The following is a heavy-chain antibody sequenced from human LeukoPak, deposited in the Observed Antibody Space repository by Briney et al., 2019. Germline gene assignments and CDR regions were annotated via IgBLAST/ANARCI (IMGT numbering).Heavy chain of an antibody. V-gene: IGHV4-34*01. D-gene: IGHD2-2*01. CDR2: INHSGST. CDR3: ARASRGTFGYMDV. Sequence: SETLSLTCAVYGGSFSGYYWSGIRQPPGKGLEWIGEINHSGSTNYNPSLKSRVTISVDTSKNQFSLKLSSVTAADTAVYYCARASRGTFGYMDVWGKGTTVTVSS. CDR1: GGSFSGYY. J-gene: IGHJ6*03.